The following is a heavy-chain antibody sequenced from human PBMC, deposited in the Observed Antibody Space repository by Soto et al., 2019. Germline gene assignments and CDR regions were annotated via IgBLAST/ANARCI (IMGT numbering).Heavy chain of an antibody. CDR1: GFTFSSYA. J-gene: IGHJ4*02. CDR2: IWYDGSNK. Sequence: GGSLRLSCAASGFTFSSYAMHWVRQAPGKGLEWVAVIWYDGSNKYYADSVKGRFTISRDNSKNTLYLQMNSLRAEDTAVYYCARVPFGVVIPPDYWGQGTLVTVS. CDR3: ARVPFGVVIPPDY. V-gene: IGHV3-33*08. D-gene: IGHD3-3*01.